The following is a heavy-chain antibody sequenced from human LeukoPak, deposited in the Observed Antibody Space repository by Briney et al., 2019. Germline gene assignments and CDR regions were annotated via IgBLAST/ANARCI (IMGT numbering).Heavy chain of an antibody. CDR3: AKVDIAGTRKTGMDV. J-gene: IGHJ6*02. V-gene: IGHV3-23*01. CDR1: GLTFSTSA. Sequence: GGSLRLSCAASGLTFSTSAMTWVRQAPGKGLEWVSFISASGDVTTYADSVKGRFLMLRDNSKNANTLFLHMRSLKAEDTAVYYCAKVDIAGTRKTGMDVWGQGTTVTVSS. CDR2: ISASGDVT. D-gene: IGHD2-15*01.